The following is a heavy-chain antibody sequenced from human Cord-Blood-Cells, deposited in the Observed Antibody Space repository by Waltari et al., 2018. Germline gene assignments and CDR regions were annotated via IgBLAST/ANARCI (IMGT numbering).Heavy chain of an antibody. CDR1: GGSISSYY. J-gene: IGHJ4*02. V-gene: IGHV4-59*01. CDR3: ARGSTVVNFDY. CDR2: IYYSGST. D-gene: IGHD4-17*01. Sequence: QVQLQESGPGLVKPSETLSLTCTVSGGSISSYYWSWIRQPPGKGLEWIGYIYYSGSTNYNPYLKSRVTISVDPSKNQFSLKLSSVTAADTAVYYCARGSTVVNFDYWGQGTLVTVSS.